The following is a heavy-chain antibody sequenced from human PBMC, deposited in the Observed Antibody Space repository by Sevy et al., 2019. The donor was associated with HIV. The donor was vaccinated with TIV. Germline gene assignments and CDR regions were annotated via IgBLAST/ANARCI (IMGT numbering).Heavy chain of an antibody. D-gene: IGHD3-10*01. CDR1: GGSISSSSYY. J-gene: IGHJ5*02. V-gene: IGHV4-39*01. Sequence: SETLSLTCTVSGGSISSSSYYWGWIRQPPGKGLEWIGSIYYSGSTYYNPSLKSRVTISVDTSKNQFSLKLSSVTAADTAVYYCARRITMVRGVIIYNWFDPWRQGTLVTVSS. CDR2: IYYSGST. CDR3: ARRITMVRGVIIYNWFDP.